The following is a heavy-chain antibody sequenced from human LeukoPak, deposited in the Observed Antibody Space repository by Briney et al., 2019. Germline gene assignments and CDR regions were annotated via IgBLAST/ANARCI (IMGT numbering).Heavy chain of an antibody. CDR3: ARDSGYDSQYFDY. CDR1: GFTFSSYS. J-gene: IGHJ4*02. Sequence: PGGSLRLSCAASGFTFSSYSMNWVRQAPGKGLEWVSSISSSSSYIYYADSVKGRFTISRDNAKNSLYLQMNSLRAEDTAVYYCARDSGYDSQYFDYWGQGTLVTVSS. CDR2: ISSSSSYI. D-gene: IGHD5-12*01. V-gene: IGHV3-21*04.